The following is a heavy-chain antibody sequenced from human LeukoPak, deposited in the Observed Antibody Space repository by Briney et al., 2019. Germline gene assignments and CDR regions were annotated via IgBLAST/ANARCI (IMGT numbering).Heavy chain of an antibody. Sequence: TGGSLRLSCVASGFTFRMYWMHWVRQVPGKGLVWVSRINSDASNTTYADSVKGRFTISRDNAKNTLYLQMNSLRAEDTAVYYCANDKSFHMDVWGQGTTVTVSS. CDR1: GFTFRMYW. D-gene: IGHD1-1*01. J-gene: IGHJ6*02. V-gene: IGHV3-74*01. CDR3: ANDKSFHMDV. CDR2: INSDASNT.